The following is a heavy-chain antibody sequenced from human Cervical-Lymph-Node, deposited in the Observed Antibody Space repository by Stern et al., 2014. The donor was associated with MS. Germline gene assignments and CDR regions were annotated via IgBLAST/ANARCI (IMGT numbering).Heavy chain of an antibody. D-gene: IGHD4-17*01. Sequence: EVQLVESGAEVKKPGESLKISCKGSGYSFITYSIGWVRQMPGKGLEWMGVIYPGDSDARYSPTFQGQVPISADKAISTASLQWISLKASDTAIYYCARMSRRCFDYWGQGTLVTVSP. CDR3: ARMSRRCFDY. CDR1: GYSFITYS. V-gene: IGHV5-51*01. J-gene: IGHJ4*02. CDR2: IYPGDSDA.